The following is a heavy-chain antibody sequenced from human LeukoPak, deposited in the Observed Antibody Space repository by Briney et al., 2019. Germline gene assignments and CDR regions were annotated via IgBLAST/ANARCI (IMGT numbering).Heavy chain of an antibody. CDR2: IIPILGIA. CDR3: ARDGFRGYSYGDAYYFDY. V-gene: IGHV1-69*04. CDR1: GGTFSSYA. J-gene: IGHJ4*02. D-gene: IGHD5-18*01. Sequence: ASEKVSCKASGGTFSSYAISWVRQAPGQGLEWMGRIIPILGIANYAQKFQGRVTITADKSTSTAYMELSSLRSEDTAVYYCARDGFRGYSYGDAYYFDYWGQGTLVTVSS.